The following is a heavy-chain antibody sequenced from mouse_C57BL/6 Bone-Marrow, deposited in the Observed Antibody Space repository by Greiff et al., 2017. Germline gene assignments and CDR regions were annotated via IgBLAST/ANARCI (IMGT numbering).Heavy chain of an antibody. D-gene: IGHD1-1*01. J-gene: IGHJ3*01. CDR2: ISYDGSN. V-gene: IGHV3-6*01. Sequence: VQLQESGPGLVKPSQSLSLTCSVTGYSITSGYYWNWIRQFPGNKLEWMGYISYDGSNNYNPSLKNRISFTRDTSKNQFFLKLNSVTTEDTATYYCARGNYYGSAWFAYWGQGTLVTVSA. CDR1: GYSITSGYY. CDR3: ARGNYYGSAWFAY.